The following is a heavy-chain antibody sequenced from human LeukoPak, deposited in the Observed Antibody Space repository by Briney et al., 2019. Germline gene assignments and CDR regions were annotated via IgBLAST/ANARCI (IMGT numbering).Heavy chain of an antibody. J-gene: IGHJ4*02. CDR2: MNRDGRTT. CDR3: VRGLNGNSDS. D-gene: IGHD2-8*01. V-gene: IGHV3-74*01. CDR1: GFTFSSSW. Sequence: GGSLRLSCAASGFTFSSSWMHWVRQAPGKGLIWVSRMNRDGRTTTYADSVKGRFTISRDNAKNTLFLQMNSLTADDTAVYYCVRGLNGNSDSWGQGALVTVSS.